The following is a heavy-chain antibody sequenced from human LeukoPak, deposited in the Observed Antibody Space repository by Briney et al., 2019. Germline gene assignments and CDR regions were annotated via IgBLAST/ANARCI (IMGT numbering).Heavy chain of an antibody. J-gene: IGHJ4*02. V-gene: IGHV3-23*01. Sequence: PGGSLRLSCAASGFTFSSYDTSWVRKAPGKGLGWVAGMSGRGGGTNYADSVKGRFTVSRDNSKNTLYLKMKSLRAEDTAVYFCAKRGVVIRVILVGFYKEAYYFDSWGQGALVTVSS. CDR1: GFTFSSYD. CDR3: AKRGVVIRVILVGFYKEAYYFDS. D-gene: IGHD3-22*01. CDR2: MSGRGGGT.